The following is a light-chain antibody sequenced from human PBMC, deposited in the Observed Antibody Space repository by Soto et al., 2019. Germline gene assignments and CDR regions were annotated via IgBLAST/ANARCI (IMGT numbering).Light chain of an antibody. CDR2: DAF. CDR3: QQFGSSRT. J-gene: IGKJ1*01. V-gene: IGKV3-20*01. CDR1: QSVSSSY. Sequence: EIGLTQSPGTLSLSPGERATLSCRASQSVSSSYFAWYQQKPGQAPRLLIYDAFTRATGIPDRFSGSGSGTDFTLTISRLEPEDFAVYYCQQFGSSRTFGQGTKVDIK.